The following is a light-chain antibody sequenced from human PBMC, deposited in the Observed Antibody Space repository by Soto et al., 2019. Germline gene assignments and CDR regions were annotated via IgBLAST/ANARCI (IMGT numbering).Light chain of an antibody. CDR1: QSISSW. Sequence: DIQMTQSPSTLSASVGDRVTITCRASQSISSWLAWYQQKPGKAPKLLIYKASSLESGVPTRFSGSGSGTEFPLTISSLQADDFATYYYQQYNSYSYTFGQGTKLEIK. V-gene: IGKV1-5*03. J-gene: IGKJ2*01. CDR2: KAS. CDR3: QQYNSYSYT.